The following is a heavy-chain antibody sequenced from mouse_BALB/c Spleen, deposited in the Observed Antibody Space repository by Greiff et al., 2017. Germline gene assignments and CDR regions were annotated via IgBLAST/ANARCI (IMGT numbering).Heavy chain of an antibody. D-gene: IGHD1-2*01. CDR2: ISYDGSN. V-gene: IGHV3-6*02. J-gene: IGHJ4*01. CDR3: ARGGYRYAMDY. Sequence: EVQLQESGPSLVKPSQTLSLTCSVTGYSITSGYYWNWIRQFPGNKLEWMGYISYDGSNNYNPSLKNRISITRDTSKNQFFLKLNSVTTEDTATYYCARGGYRYAMDYWGQGTSVTVSS. CDR1: GYSITSGYY.